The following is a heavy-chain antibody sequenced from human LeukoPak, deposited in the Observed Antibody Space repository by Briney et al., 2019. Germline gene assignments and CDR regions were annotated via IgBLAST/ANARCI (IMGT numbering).Heavy chain of an antibody. D-gene: IGHD5-18*01. Sequence: GGSLRLSCAASGFTFSDYYMSWIRQAPGKGLEWVSYISSSGSTIYYADSVKGRFTISRGNAKNSLYLQMNSLRAEDTAVYYCARAHTAMVFYFDYWGQGTLVTVSS. V-gene: IGHV3-11*04. CDR1: GFTFSDYY. CDR2: ISSSGSTI. CDR3: ARAHTAMVFYFDY. J-gene: IGHJ4*02.